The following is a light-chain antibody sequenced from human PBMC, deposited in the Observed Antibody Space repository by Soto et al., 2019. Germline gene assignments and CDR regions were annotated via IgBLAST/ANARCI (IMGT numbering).Light chain of an antibody. CDR1: QSISGW. J-gene: IGKJ1*01. Sequence: DIQMTQSPSTLSASVGDRVTITCRASQSISGWLAWYQQKPGKAPKLLIFDASRLETGVPSRFSGSGSGTEFTLTISSLQPYDFATYYCQQYNSYSPTFGQGTKVEIK. CDR3: QQYNSYSPT. CDR2: DAS. V-gene: IGKV1-5*01.